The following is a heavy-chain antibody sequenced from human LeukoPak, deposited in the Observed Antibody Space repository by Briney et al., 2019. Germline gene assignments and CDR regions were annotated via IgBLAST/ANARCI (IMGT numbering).Heavy chain of an antibody. V-gene: IGHV3-7*04. CDR2: IKQDGSEK. J-gene: IGHJ4*02. CDR1: GFTFSSYW. D-gene: IGHD3-3*01. Sequence: PGGSLRLSCTASGFTFSSYWMNWVRQAPGKGLEWVANIKQDGSEKYYVDSVKGRFTISRDNAKKSLYLQMYSLRAEDTAVYYCARGIDEWLYLNYWGQGALVTVSS. CDR3: ARGIDEWLYLNY.